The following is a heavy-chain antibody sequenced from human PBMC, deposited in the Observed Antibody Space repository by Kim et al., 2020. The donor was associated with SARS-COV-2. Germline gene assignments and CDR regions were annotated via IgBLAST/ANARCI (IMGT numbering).Heavy chain of an antibody. CDR1: GGSISSSSYY. V-gene: IGHV4-39*01. CDR2: IYYSGST. J-gene: IGHJ6*01. CDR3: ARRGQQLVPPHYYYGM. D-gene: IGHD6-13*01. Sequence: SETLSLTCTVSGGSISSSSYYWGWIRQPPGKGLEWIGSIYYSGSTYYNPSLKSRVTISVDTSKNQFSLKLSSVTAADTAVYYCARRGQQLVPPHYYYGM.